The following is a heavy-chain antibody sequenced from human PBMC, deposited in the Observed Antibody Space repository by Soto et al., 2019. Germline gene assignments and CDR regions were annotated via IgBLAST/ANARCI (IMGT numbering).Heavy chain of an antibody. J-gene: IGHJ4*02. CDR3: AKLSSSWVHNSWADY. Sequence: PGGSLRLSCAASGFTFSSYAMSWVRQAPGKGLEWVSAISGSGGSTYYADSVKGRFTISRDNSKNTLYLQMDSLRAEDTAVYYCAKLSSSWVHNSWADYWGQGTLVTVSS. CDR2: ISGSGGST. V-gene: IGHV3-23*01. CDR1: GFTFSSYA. D-gene: IGHD6-13*01.